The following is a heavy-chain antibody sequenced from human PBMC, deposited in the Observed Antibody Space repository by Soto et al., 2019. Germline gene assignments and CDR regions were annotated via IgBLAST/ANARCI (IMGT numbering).Heavy chain of an antibody. CDR3: ARESLGAKGAAP. CDR1: GDTFNSYV. CDR2: IIPIIGVT. D-gene: IGHD2-15*01. Sequence: QVQLVQSGAEVKRPGSSVKVSCESSGDTFNSYVISWVRQAPGQGLEWMGGIIPIIGVTHYAQKFQGRVTISALSSTGTAYMELTNLGFEDTALYSCARESLGAKGAAPWGQGTLVTVSS. J-gene: IGHJ5*02. V-gene: IGHV1-69*17.